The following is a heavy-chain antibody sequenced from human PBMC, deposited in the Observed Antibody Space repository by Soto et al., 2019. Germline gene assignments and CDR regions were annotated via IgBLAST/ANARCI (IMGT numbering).Heavy chain of an antibody. CDR1: GGSITNGGYY. CDR2: IYYSGST. V-gene: IGHV4-31*03. J-gene: IGHJ4*02. D-gene: IGHD1-20*01. Sequence: SDTLSPTCSVSGGSITNGGYYWSLIRQPPGKGLEWIGYIYYSGSTFYNPSLKTRVTISVDTSKNQFSLKLNSVTAADTAVYYCARLNWDGGYWGQGNRVTVSS. CDR3: ARLNWDGGY.